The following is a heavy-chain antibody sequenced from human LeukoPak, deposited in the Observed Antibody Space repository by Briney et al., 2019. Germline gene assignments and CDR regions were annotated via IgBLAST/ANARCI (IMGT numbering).Heavy chain of an antibody. J-gene: IGHJ2*01. CDR3: ARSLDARSSSYYINWYFDL. CDR1: GGSISSYY. Sequence: SETLSLTCTVSGGSISSYYCSWMRQPPGKGLEWIGYIYYSGSTNYNPSLKSRVTISVDTSKNQFSLKLSSVTAADTAVYYCARSLDARSSSYYINWYFDLWGRGTLVTVSS. V-gene: IGHV4-59*08. CDR2: IYYSGST. D-gene: IGHD6-6*01.